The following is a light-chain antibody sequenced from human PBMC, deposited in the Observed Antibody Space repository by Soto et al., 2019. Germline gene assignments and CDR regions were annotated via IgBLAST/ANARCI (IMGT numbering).Light chain of an antibody. J-gene: IGKJ2*01. CDR1: QSVTSSY. CDR3: QQYGSSPPVYP. V-gene: IGKV3-20*01. CDR2: GAS. Sequence: EIVLTQSPGTLSLSPGERATLSCRASQSVTSSYLAWYQQKPGQAPRLLIYGASSRATGIPDRFSGSGSGTDFTLTISGLEPEDFAVYFCQQYGSSPPVYPVGQGTKLEI.